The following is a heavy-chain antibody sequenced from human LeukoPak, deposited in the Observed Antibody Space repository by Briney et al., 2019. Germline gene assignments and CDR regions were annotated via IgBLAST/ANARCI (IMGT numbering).Heavy chain of an antibody. CDR3: ARMPLVKVWLEYYFDY. Sequence: GGSLRLSCAASGFTFSSYAMSWVRQSPGKGLEWVSAISSSGGGTYYADSVQGRFTISRDTSKNTLFLQMNSLRAEDTAVYYCARMPLVKVWLEYYFDYWGQGTLVTVSS. J-gene: IGHJ4*02. V-gene: IGHV3-23*01. CDR2: ISSSGGGT. D-gene: IGHD3-3*01. CDR1: GFTFSSYA.